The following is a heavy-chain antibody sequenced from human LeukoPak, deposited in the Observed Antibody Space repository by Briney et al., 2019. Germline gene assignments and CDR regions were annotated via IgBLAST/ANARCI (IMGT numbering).Heavy chain of an antibody. J-gene: IGHJ6*03. CDR2: IKQDGSEE. CDR3: ARGRITVTGAIHYYMDV. CDR1: GFTFSPYW. Sequence: PGGSLRFSCAASGFTFSPYWMTWVRQAPGKGLEWVANIKQDGSEEYYVDSVKGRFTISRDNAKKSLFLQMNSLRVEDTAVYFCARGRITVTGAIHYYMDVWGNGTTVIVSS. V-gene: IGHV3-7*03. D-gene: IGHD1-1*01.